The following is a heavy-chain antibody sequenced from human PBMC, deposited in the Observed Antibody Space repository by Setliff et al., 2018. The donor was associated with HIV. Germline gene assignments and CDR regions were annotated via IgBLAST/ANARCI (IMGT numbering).Heavy chain of an antibody. D-gene: IGHD3-16*01. Sequence: ASVKVSCKASGYTFTSYAIHWVRQAPGQGLEWLGMVNPSGGSTAYAQKFQGRVTMTRDTSTNTVYMDLSGLRSDDTAVYYCARDRTAGYNYDYGYWGQGTLVTVSS. J-gene: IGHJ4*02. CDR2: VNPSGGST. CDR1: GYTFTSYA. CDR3: ARDRTAGYNYDYGY. V-gene: IGHV1-46*01.